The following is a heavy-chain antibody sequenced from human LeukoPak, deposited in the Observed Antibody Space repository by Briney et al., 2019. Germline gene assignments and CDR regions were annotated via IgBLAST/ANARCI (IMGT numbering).Heavy chain of an antibody. V-gene: IGHV3-9*01. CDR2: ISWNSGSI. Sequence: PGRSLRLSCAGSGFIFNNYAMHWVRQPPGKGLEWVSGISWNSGSIDYAESVKGRFTISRDNAKNSLYLQMNSLRVEDTAFYYCAKDNRRHYTSGPNPDSLHWGQGALVTVSS. CDR1: GFIFNNYA. J-gene: IGHJ4*02. CDR3: AKDNRRHYTSGPNPDSLH. D-gene: IGHD6-19*01.